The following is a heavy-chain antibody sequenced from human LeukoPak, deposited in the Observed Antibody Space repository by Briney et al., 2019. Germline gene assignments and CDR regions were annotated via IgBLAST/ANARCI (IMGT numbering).Heavy chain of an antibody. CDR3: AKRGIAAAGINYYYYMDV. CDR1: GFTFSSYS. Sequence: GGSLRLSCAASGFTFSSYSMNWVRQAPGKGLEWVSSISSSSSYIYYADSVKGRFTISRDNAKNSLYLQMNSLRAEDTAVYYCAKRGIAAAGINYYYYMDVWGKGTTVTVSS. J-gene: IGHJ6*03. CDR2: ISSSSSYI. V-gene: IGHV3-21*01. D-gene: IGHD6-13*01.